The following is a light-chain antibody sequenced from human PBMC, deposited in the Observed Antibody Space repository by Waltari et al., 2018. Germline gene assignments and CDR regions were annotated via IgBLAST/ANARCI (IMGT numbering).Light chain of an antibody. J-gene: IGKJ4*01. Sequence: EIVLTQSPATLSLSPGERATLSCRASQGVSYFLAWYQQKPGQAPRLLIFDASTRAAGIPARFIGSGSGTDFTLTIRSLEPEDFAIYYCQQRSNWPRTFGGGTKVEIK. CDR2: DAS. V-gene: IGKV3-11*01. CDR3: QQRSNWPRT. CDR1: QGVSYF.